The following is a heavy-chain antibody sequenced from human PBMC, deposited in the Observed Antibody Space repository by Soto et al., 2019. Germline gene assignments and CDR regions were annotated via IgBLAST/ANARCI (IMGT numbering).Heavy chain of an antibody. V-gene: IGHV4-34*01. D-gene: IGHD3-16*02. CDR3: AREVSLSIDS. CDR2: INHRGRT. CDR1: GGSFNDYY. Sequence: PSETLSLTCAVYGGSFNDYYWSWIRQPPGKGLEWIGEINHRGRTNYNPSLKSRVTISVDRAKNQLSLKVNSVTAADTAVYYCAREVSLSIDSWGQGTPVTVSS. J-gene: IGHJ4*02.